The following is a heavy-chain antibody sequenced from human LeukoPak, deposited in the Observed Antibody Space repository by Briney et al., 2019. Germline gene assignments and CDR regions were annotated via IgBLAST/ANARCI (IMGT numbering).Heavy chain of an antibody. D-gene: IGHD1-26*01. CDR2: ISGSAVST. V-gene: IGHV3-23*01. Sequence: PGGSLRLSCAASGFTFSSYAMSWVRQAPGKGLEWGSSISGSAVSTLYADSVKGRFTVSRDNSKNTLYLQMNSLRAEDTAVYYCAKRSVSGSYFFDYWGQGALVTVSS. CDR3: AKRSVSGSYFFDY. J-gene: IGHJ4*02. CDR1: GFTFSSYA.